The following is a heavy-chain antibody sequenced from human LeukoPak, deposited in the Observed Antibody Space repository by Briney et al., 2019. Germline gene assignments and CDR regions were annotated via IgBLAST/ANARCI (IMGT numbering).Heavy chain of an antibody. CDR1: GFTFSSYG. CDR3: AREVRGSYYSDRRYYFDY. J-gene: IGHJ4*02. CDR2: IRYDGSNK. V-gene: IGHV3-30*02. Sequence: GGSLRLSCAASGFTFSSYGMHWVRQAPGKGLEWVAFIRYDGSNKYYADSVKGRFTISRDNSKNTLYLQMNSLRAEDTAVYYCAREVRGSYYSDRRYYFDYWGQGTLVTVSS. D-gene: IGHD1-26*01.